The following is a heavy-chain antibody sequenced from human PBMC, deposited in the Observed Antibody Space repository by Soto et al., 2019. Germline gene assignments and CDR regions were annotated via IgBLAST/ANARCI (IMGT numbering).Heavy chain of an antibody. CDR1: GDSVSSNSAA. J-gene: IGHJ6*02. V-gene: IGHV6-1*01. CDR3: AKGGGATGYYYYGMDV. Sequence: PSQTLSLTCAISGDSVSSNSAAWNWIRQSPSRGLEWLGRTYYRYKWYNDYAVSVKSRITINPDTSKNQFSLQLNSVTPEDTAVYYCAKGGGATGYYYYGMDVWGQGTTVTVSS. D-gene: IGHD1-26*01. CDR2: TYYRYKWYN.